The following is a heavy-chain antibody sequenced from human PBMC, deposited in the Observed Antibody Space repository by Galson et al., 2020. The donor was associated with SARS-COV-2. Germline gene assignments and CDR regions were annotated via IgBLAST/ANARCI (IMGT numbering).Heavy chain of an antibody. Sequence: GGSLRLSCAASGFTFSSYGMHWVRQAPGKGLEWVAVIWYDGSNKYYADSVKGRFTISRDNSKNTLYLQMNSLRAEDTAVYYCVRDPQTQWFGEQDPMDVWGQGTTVTVSS. D-gene: IGHD3-10*01. V-gene: IGHV3-33*01. J-gene: IGHJ6*02. CDR3: VRDPQTQWFGEQDPMDV. CDR1: GFTFSSYG. CDR2: IWYDGSNK.